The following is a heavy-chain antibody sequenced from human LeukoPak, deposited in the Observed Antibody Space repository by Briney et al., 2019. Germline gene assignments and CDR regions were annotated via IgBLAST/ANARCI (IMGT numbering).Heavy chain of an antibody. V-gene: IGHV3-23*01. D-gene: IGHD3-9*01. CDR1: GFTFSSYA. CDR2: ISGSGGST. Sequence: PGASLRLSCAASGFTFSSYAMSWVRQAPGKGLEWVSAISGSGGSTYYADSVKGRFTISRDNSKNTLYLQMNSLRAEDTAVYCAKWGDYDVLTGYYDPDNWGQGTLVTVSS. CDR3: AKWGDYDVLTGYYDPDN. J-gene: IGHJ4*02.